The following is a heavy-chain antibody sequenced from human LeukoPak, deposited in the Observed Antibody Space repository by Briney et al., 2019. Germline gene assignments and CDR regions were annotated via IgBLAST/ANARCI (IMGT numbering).Heavy chain of an antibody. CDR1: GFTFSSYW. D-gene: IGHD3-10*01. J-gene: IGHJ4*02. V-gene: IGHV3-7*01. Sequence: GGSLRLSCAASGFTFSSYWMSWVRQAPGKGLEWVANIEQDGSEEYYVDSVKGRFTISRDNAKNSLFLQMDSLRAEDTAVYYCARDLAGHYYGSGSSFDYWGQGTLVTVSS. CDR2: IEQDGSEE. CDR3: ARDLAGHYYGSGSSFDY.